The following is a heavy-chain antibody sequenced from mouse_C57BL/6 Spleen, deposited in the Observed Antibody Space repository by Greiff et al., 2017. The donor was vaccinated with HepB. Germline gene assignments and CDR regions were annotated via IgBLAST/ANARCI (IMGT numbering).Heavy chain of an antibody. Sequence: EVQLQQSGPELVKPGASVKISCKASGYSFTGYYMNWVKQSPEKSLEWIGEINPSTGGTTYNQKFKAKATLTVDKSSSTAYMQLKSLTSEDSAVYYCAKPLYPYYAMDYWGQGTSVTVSS. J-gene: IGHJ4*01. CDR3: AKPLYPYYAMDY. CDR1: GYSFTGYY. CDR2: INPSTGGT. D-gene: IGHD2-1*01. V-gene: IGHV1-42*01.